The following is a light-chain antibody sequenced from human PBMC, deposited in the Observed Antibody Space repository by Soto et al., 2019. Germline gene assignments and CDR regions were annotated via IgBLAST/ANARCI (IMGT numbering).Light chain of an antibody. CDR1: SSDIGGYNY. CDR3: SSYAGSNNYV. CDR2: DVT. J-gene: IGLJ1*01. Sequence: SALTQPPSASGSPGQSVTISCTGTSSDIGGYNYVSWYQHHPGKAPKLMIYDVTKRPSGVPDRFSGSRSGNTASLTVSGLQAEDEADYYCSSYAGSNNYVFRTGTKVTVL. V-gene: IGLV2-8*01.